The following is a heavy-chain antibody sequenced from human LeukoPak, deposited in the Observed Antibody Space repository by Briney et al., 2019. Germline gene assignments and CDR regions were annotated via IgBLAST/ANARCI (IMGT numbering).Heavy chain of an antibody. V-gene: IGHV2-5*02. CDR2: IYWDDDK. J-gene: IGHJ2*01. CDR1: GFSLSTSGVG. D-gene: IGHD3-22*01. Sequence: SGPTLVKPTQTLTLTCTFSGFSLSTSGVGVGWIRQPPGKALEWLALIYWDDDKRYSPSLKSRLTITKDTSKNQVVLTMTNMDPVDTATYYCAHASYDSSGYYWHDWYFDLWGRGTLVTVSS. CDR3: AHASYDSSGYYWHDWYFDL.